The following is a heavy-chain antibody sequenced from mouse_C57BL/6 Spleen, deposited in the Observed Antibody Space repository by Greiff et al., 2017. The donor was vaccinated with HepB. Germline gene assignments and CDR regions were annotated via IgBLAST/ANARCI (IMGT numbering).Heavy chain of an antibody. CDR2: IDPETGGT. CDR3: TRLYYYGSPFDY. CDR1: GYTFTDYE. Sequence: QVQLQQSGAELVRPGASVTLSCKASGYTFTDYEMHWVKQTPVHGLEWIGAIDPETGGTAYNQKFKGKAILTADKSSSTAYMELRSLTSEDSAVYYCTRLYYYGSPFDYWGQGTTLTVSS. V-gene: IGHV1-15*01. D-gene: IGHD1-1*01. J-gene: IGHJ2*01.